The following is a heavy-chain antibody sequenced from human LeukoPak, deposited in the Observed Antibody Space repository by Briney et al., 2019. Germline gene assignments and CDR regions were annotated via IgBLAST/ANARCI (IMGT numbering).Heavy chain of an antibody. D-gene: IGHD2-21*01. CDR1: GFSFSSYL. V-gene: IGHV3-7*01. CDR3: ARDVIIRPPDY. Sequence: GGSLRLSCAASGFSFSSYLMHWVRQAPGKGLEWVANIKQDGSEKYYVDSVKGRFTISRDNAKNSLYLQMNSLRAEDTAVYYCARDVIIRPPDYWGQGTLVTVSS. J-gene: IGHJ4*02. CDR2: IKQDGSEK.